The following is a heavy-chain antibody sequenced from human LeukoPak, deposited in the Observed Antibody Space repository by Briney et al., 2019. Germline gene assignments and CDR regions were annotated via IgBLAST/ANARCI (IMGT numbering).Heavy chain of an antibody. CDR1: DGSINSYY. CDR3: ARGKEWELLPPYYYYMDV. D-gene: IGHD1-26*01. V-gene: IGHV4-59*01. CDR2: IYYSGST. Sequence: SETLSLTCTGSDGSINSYYWSWIRQPPGKGLEWIGYIYYSGSTNYNPSLKSRVTISVDTSKNQFSLKLSSVTAADTAVYYCARGKEWELLPPYYYYMDVWGKGTTVTISS. J-gene: IGHJ6*03.